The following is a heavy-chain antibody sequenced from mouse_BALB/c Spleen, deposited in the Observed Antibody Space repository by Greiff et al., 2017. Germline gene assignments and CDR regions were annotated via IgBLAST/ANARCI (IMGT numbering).Heavy chain of an antibody. CDR1: GFTFTDYY. Sequence: EVKLQESGGGLVQPGGSLRLSCATSGFTFTDYYMSWVRQPPGKALEWLGFIRNKANGYTTEYSASVKGRFTISRDNSQSILYLQMNTLRAEDSAAYYCARDTHYYGSRYYAMDYWGQGTSVTVSS. J-gene: IGHJ4*01. CDR3: ARDTHYYGSRYYAMDY. CDR2: IRNKANGYTT. D-gene: IGHD1-1*01. V-gene: IGHV7-3*02.